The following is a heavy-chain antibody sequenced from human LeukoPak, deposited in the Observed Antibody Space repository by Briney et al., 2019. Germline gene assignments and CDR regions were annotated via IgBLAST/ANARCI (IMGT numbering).Heavy chain of an antibody. CDR1: GFTFSSYA. CDR3: AKARKAESWFDP. CDR2: ISGSGGST. Sequence: PGGSLRLSCAASGFTFSSYAMSWVRQAPGKGLEWVSAISGSGGSTYYAGSVKGRFTISRDNSKNTLYLQMNSLRAEDTAVYYCAKARKAESWFDPWGQGTLVTVSS. D-gene: IGHD6-13*01. J-gene: IGHJ5*02. V-gene: IGHV3-23*01.